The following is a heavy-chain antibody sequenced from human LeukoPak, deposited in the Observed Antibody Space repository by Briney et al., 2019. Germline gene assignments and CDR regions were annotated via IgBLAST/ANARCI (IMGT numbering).Heavy chain of an antibody. CDR2: IIPIFGTA. V-gene: IGHV1-69*13. J-gene: IGHJ3*02. D-gene: IGHD6-13*01. CDR3: ARVGIAAAGIDAFDI. CDR1: GGTFSSYA. Sequence: GASVKVSCKASGGTFSSYAISWVRQAPGQGLEWMGGIIPIFGTANYAQKFQGRVTITADESTSTAYMELSSLRSEDTAVYYCARVGIAAAGIDAFDIWGQGTMVTVSS.